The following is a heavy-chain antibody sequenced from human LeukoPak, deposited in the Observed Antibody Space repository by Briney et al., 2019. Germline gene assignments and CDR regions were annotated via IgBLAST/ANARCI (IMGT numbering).Heavy chain of an antibody. CDR2: IDGDDDK. Sequence: SGPALGKPTQALTLTFTSSGFPFGTSEMCVSWIRQPPGKALEWLARIDGDDDKYYSTSLKTRLTISKDTSKKQVVLTMTNMDPVDTAPYYCERTTHLTVDYWGQGILGTVSS. CDR1: GFPFGTSEMC. CDR3: ERTTHLTVDY. J-gene: IGHJ4*02. D-gene: IGHD7-27*01. V-gene: IGHV2-70*11.